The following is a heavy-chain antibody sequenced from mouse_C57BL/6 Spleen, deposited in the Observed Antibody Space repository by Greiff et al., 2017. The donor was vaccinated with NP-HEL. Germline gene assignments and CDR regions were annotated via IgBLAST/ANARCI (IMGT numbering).Heavy chain of an antibody. Sequence: QVQLQQPGAELVKPGASVTLSCKASGYTFTSYWMHWVKQRPGRGLEWIGRIDPNSGGTKYNEKFKSKATLTVDKPSSTAYMQLSSRTSEDSAVYYCARSSSNYNYAMDYWGQGTSVTVSS. CDR2: IDPNSGGT. D-gene: IGHD2-5*01. V-gene: IGHV1-72*01. J-gene: IGHJ4*01. CDR1: GYTFTSYW. CDR3: ARSSSNYNYAMDY.